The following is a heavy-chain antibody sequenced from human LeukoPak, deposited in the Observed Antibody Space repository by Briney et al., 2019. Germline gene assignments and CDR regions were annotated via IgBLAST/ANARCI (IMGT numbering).Heavy chain of an antibody. CDR3: ARGLWEQQLVPYYFDY. Sequence: GESLKISCKGSGYSFTSYWIGWVRQMPGKGLEWMGIIYPGDSDTRYSPSFQGQVTISADKSISTAYLQWSSLKASDTAMYYCARGLWEQQLVPYYFDYWGQGTLVTVSS. J-gene: IGHJ4*02. CDR1: GYSFTSYW. D-gene: IGHD6-13*01. V-gene: IGHV5-51*01. CDR2: IYPGDSDT.